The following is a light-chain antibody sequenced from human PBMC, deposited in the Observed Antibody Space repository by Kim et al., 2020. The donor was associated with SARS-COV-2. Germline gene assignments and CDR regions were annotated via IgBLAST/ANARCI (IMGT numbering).Light chain of an antibody. CDR1: KLGDKY. CDR2: QDS. CDR3: RAWDSSTVV. V-gene: IGLV3-1*01. J-gene: IGLJ2*01. Sequence: SYELTQPPSVSVSPGQTASITCSGDKLGDKYACWYQQKPGQSPVLVIYQDSKRPSGIPERFSGSNPGNTATLTISGTQAMDEADYYCRAWDSSTVVFGGGTQLTVL.